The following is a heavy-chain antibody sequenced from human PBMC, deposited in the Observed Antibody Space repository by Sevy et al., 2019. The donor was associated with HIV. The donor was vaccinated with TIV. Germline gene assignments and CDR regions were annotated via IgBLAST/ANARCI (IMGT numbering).Heavy chain of an antibody. V-gene: IGHV4-30-2*01. CDR1: GDSISSGGYS. CDR2: MYHSGST. J-gene: IGHJ4*02. CDR3: ARGDPSNTFDY. Sequence: SETLSLTCAVSGDSISSGGYSWNWIRQPPGKGLEWIGYMYHSGSTYSNPSLQSRVTISVDRSKNQFSLKLTSVTATDTAVYYCARGDPSNTFDYWGQGTLVTVSS.